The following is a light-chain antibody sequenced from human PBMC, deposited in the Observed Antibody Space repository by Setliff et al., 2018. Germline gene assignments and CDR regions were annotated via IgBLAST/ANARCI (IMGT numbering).Light chain of an antibody. CDR2: EVS. J-gene: IGLJ1*01. Sequence: ALTQPASVSGSPGQSITISCTGTSSDVGGYNYVSWYQQHPGKAPKLMIYEVSNRPSGVSNRFSGSKSGNTASLTISGLQAEDEADYYCTSYTSSSTLYVFGTGTKVTGL. V-gene: IGLV2-14*01. CDR1: SSDVGGYNY. CDR3: TSYTSSSTLYV.